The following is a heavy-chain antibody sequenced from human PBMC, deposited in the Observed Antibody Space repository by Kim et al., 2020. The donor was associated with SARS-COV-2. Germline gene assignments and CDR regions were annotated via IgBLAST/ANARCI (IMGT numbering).Heavy chain of an antibody. D-gene: IGHD5-18*01. CDR2: ISWNSGSI. CDR3: AKEYRGYSYGYI. Sequence: GGSLRLSCAASGFTFDDYAMHWVRQAPGKGLEWVSGISWNSGSIGYADSVKGRFTISRDNAKNSLYLQMNSLRAEDTALYYCAKEYRGYSYGYIWGQGTLVTVSS. V-gene: IGHV3-9*01. J-gene: IGHJ4*02. CDR1: GFTFDDYA.